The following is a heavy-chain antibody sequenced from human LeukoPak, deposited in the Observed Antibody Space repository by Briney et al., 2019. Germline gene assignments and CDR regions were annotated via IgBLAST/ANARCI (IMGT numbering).Heavy chain of an antibody. CDR1: GGSSSSSSYY. J-gene: IGHJ3*02. Sequence: SETLSLTCTVSGGSSSSSSYYWGWIRQPPGKGLEWIGSIYYSGSTYYNPSLKSRVTISVDTSKNQFSLKLSSVTAADTAVYYCARPDIVATQYAFDIWGQGTMVTVSS. CDR3: ARPDIVATQYAFDI. V-gene: IGHV4-39*01. D-gene: IGHD5-12*01. CDR2: IYYSGST.